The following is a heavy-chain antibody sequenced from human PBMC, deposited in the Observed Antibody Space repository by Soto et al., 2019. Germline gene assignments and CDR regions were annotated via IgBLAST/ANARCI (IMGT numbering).Heavy chain of an antibody. J-gene: IGHJ2*01. CDR1: GDSISNVY. V-gene: IGHV4-4*07. CDR3: ATGMGRYLDL. Sequence: QVQLQESGPGLVKPSETLSLTCTVSGDSISNVYWSWIRQPAGKGLESMARVSASARTNYNPSLQSRVTMSLDTSKNQFSLRLTSVSAADTAVYFCATGMGRYLDLWGRGTLVIVSS. D-gene: IGHD2-8*01. CDR2: VSASART.